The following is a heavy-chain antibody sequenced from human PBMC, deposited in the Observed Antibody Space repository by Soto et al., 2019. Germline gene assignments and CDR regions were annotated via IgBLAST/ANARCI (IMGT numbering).Heavy chain of an antibody. V-gene: IGHV1-18*01. D-gene: IGHD2-2*01. CDR1: GYTFNTYF. J-gene: IGHJ4*02. CDR3: ARDTSNSFDY. CDR2: ISPHNGNT. Sequence: LLVQSGGELKTPGTSVKVSCNTSGYTFNTYFITWVRQAPGQGLEWMGWISPHNGNTNYAEKFQGRVTMTADRITKTAYMELRNLRFDDTAVYYCARDTSNSFDYWGQGTPVTVS.